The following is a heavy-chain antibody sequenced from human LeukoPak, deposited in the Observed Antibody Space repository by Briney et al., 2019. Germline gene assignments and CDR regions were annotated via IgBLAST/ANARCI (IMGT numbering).Heavy chain of an antibody. CDR3: ARDGDYGENY. CDR1: GGSISSYY. D-gene: IGHD4-17*01. CDR2: IYYSGST. V-gene: IGHV4-59*12. Sequence: SETLSLTCTVSGGSISSYYWSWIRQPPGKGLEWIGYIYYSGSTYYNPSLKSRVTISVDTSKNQFSLKLSSVTAADTAVYYCARDGDYGENYWGQGTLVAVSS. J-gene: IGHJ4*02.